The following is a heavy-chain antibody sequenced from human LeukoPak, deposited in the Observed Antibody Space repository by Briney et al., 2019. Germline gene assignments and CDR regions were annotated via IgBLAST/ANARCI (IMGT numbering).Heavy chain of an antibody. CDR3: ARKAEGYGSGSYYFDY. CDR1: GFTFSIYA. CDR2: ISGSGGTT. J-gene: IGHJ4*02. V-gene: IGHV3-23*01. D-gene: IGHD3-10*01. Sequence: HPGGSLRLSCAASGFTFSIYAKSWVRQAPGKGLEWVSAISGSGGTTYYADSVKGRFTISRDNAKNSLYLQMNSLRAEDTAVYYCARKAEGYGSGSYYFDYWGQGTLVTVSS.